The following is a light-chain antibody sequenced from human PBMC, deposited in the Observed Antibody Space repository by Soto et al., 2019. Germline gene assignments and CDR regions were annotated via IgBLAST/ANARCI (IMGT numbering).Light chain of an antibody. Sequence: EIVLTQSPATLSLSPGERATLSCGASQSVSSSYLAWYQQKPGLAPRLLIYDASSRATGIPDRFSGSGSGTDFTLTISRLEPEDFAVYYCQQRSNWPPGLTFGGGTKVEIK. CDR1: QSVSSSY. J-gene: IGKJ4*01. V-gene: IGKV3D-20*02. CDR2: DAS. CDR3: QQRSNWPPGLT.